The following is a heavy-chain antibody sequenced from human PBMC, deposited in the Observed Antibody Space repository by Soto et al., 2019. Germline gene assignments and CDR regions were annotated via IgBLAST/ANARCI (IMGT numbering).Heavy chain of an antibody. V-gene: IGHV3-9*01. Sequence: EVQLVESGGGLVRPGRSLRLSCTVSGFTFDDSAMHWVRQAPGKGLEWVSGVNWDSGSIGYADSVKGRFSISRDNSKNTLYLQLNSLRPEETALYYCVKLARGGSSRSDYWFQGTLVTVSA. J-gene: IGHJ4*02. CDR1: GFTFDDSA. CDR3: VKLARGGSSRSDY. D-gene: IGHD2-15*01. CDR2: VNWDSGSI.